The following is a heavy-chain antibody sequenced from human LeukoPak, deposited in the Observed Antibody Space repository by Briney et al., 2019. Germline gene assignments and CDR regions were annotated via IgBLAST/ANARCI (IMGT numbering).Heavy chain of an antibody. CDR1: GFTFSSYG. D-gene: IGHD3-9*01. V-gene: IGHV3-30*18. CDR2: ISYDGSNK. Sequence: GGSLRLSCAASGFTFSSYGMHWVRQAPGKGLEWVAVISYDGSNKYYADSVKGRFTISRDNSKNTLYLQMNSLRAEDTAVYYCAKASYDILTGSRAPLDYWGQGTLVTVSS. J-gene: IGHJ4*02. CDR3: AKASYDILTGSRAPLDY.